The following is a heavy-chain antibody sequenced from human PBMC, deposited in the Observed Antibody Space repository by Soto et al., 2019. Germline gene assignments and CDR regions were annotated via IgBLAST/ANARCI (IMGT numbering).Heavy chain of an antibody. CDR1: GFTFSSYS. D-gene: IGHD6-19*01. Sequence: GGSLRLSCAASGFTFSSYSMNWVRQAPGKGLEWVSYISSSSSTIYYADSVKGRFTISRDNAKNSLYLQMNSLRAEDTAVYYCAGSIAVAGTEFDYWGQGTLVTVSS. CDR3: AGSIAVAGTEFDY. J-gene: IGHJ4*02. V-gene: IGHV3-48*01. CDR2: ISSSSSTI.